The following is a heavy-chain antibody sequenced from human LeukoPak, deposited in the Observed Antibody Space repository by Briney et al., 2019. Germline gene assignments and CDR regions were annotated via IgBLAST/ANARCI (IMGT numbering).Heavy chain of an antibody. CDR2: IYAGDSDT. V-gene: IGHV5-51*01. Sequence: GESLKISCRGSGYSFTTYWMGWVRQMPGKGLEWMGIIYAGDSDTRYSPSFQGQVTISADKSFSTAYLQWSSLKASDTAIYYCARIREGPFDYWGQGTLVTVSS. J-gene: IGHJ4*02. CDR3: ARIREGPFDY. CDR1: GYSFTTYW.